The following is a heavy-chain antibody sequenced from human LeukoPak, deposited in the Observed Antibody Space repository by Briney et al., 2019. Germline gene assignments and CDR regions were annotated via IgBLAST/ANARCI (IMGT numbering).Heavy chain of an antibody. CDR3: AREPECGGDCYSN. Sequence: SETLSLTCAVSGGSISSSNWWSWVRQPPGKGLEWIGEIYHSGSTNYNPSLKSRVTISVDKSKNQFSLKLSSVTAADTAVYYCAREPECGGDCYSNWGQGTLVTVSS. CDR1: GGSISSSNW. CDR2: IYHSGST. D-gene: IGHD2-21*02. V-gene: IGHV4-4*02. J-gene: IGHJ4*02.